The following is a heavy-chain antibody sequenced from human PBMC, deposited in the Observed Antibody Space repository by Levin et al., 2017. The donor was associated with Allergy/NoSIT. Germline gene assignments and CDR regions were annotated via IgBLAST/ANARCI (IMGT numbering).Heavy chain of an antibody. CDR2: IYASGGTD. V-gene: IGHV3-48*01. Sequence: GGSLRLSCATSGFTFIDYSMNWVRRAPGRGLEWVSYIYASGGTDDYADSVKGRFTISRDNAKNSVYLQMNRLRAEDTALYYCVRVRECGGSCYDFDYWGQGTLVTVSS. CDR3: VRVRECGGSCYDFDY. J-gene: IGHJ4*02. D-gene: IGHD2-21*01. CDR1: GFTFIDYS.